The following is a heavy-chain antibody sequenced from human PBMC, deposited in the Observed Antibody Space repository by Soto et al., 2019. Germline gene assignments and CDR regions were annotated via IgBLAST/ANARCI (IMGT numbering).Heavy chain of an antibody. CDR2: INAGNGNT. CDR1: GYTFTSYA. CDR3: ARDHYGDYEH. D-gene: IGHD4-17*01. V-gene: IGHV1-3*01. Sequence: QVQLVQSGAEVKKPGASVKVSCKASGYTFTSYAMHWVRQAPGQRLEWMGWINAGNGNTKYSQKFQGRVTITRDTSASTAYRELSSLRSDDTAVYYCARDHYGDYEHWGQGTLVTVSS. J-gene: IGHJ1*01.